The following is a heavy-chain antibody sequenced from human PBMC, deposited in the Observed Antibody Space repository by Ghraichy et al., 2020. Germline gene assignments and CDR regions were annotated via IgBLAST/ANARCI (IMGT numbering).Heavy chain of an antibody. D-gene: IGHD1-1*01. V-gene: IGHV3-43*01. Sequence: GESLNISCAASGYNCDDSTMHGVRQAPEKGLEWISLINWEGDTTYYADSVRGRFTMSRDNSNKSLYLQMNSLTSDDTAFYYCTKLTAWYDPLDFWGQGTLVTVSS. CDR3: TKLTAWYDPLDF. CDR2: INWEGDTT. J-gene: IGHJ4*02. CDR1: GYNCDDST.